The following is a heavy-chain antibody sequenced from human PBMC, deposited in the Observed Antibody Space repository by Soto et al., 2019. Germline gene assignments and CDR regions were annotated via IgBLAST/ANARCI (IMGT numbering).Heavy chain of an antibody. J-gene: IGHJ6*02. CDR1: GFTFSSYG. D-gene: IGHD3-10*01. Sequence: QVQLVESGGGVVQPGRSLRLSCAASGFTFSSYGMHWVRQAPGKGLEWVAVIWYDGSNKYYADSVKGRFTISRDNSKNKLYLQMNSLRAEDTAVYYCARGQGVASYYYYGMDVWGQGTTVTVSS. V-gene: IGHV3-33*01. CDR3: ARGQGVASYYYYGMDV. CDR2: IWYDGSNK.